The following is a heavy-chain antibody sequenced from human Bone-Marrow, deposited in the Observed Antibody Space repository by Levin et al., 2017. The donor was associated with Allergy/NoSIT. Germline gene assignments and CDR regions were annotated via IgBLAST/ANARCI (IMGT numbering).Heavy chain of an antibody. CDR1: GYTFTGYY. D-gene: IGHD1-7*01. CDR3: ARMLTGTWEWFDP. J-gene: IGHJ5*02. CDR2: INPDSGDT. V-gene: IGHV1-2*02. Sequence: PGESLKISCKASGYTFTGYYIHWVRQAPGQGLEWMGWINPDSGDTKCAQKFQDRVTMTRDTSISTAYMEVTRLRFDDTAIYFCARMLTGTWEWFDPWGQGTLVTVSS.